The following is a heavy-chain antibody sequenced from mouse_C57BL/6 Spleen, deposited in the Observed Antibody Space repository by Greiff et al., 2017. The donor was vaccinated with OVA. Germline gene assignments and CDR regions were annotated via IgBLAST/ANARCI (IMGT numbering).Heavy chain of an antibody. CDR2: IDPEDGET. V-gene: IGHV14-2*01. J-gene: IGHJ2*02. Sequence: EVQLQQSGAELVKPGASVKLSCTASGFNIKDYYMHWVKQRPEQGLEWIGRIDPEDGETKYAPNFQGKATITADTSSNTAYLQLSSLTSEDTAVYYCSYYYGSSPFGYWGQGTSLTVSS. D-gene: IGHD1-1*01. CDR3: SYYYGSSPFGY. CDR1: GFNIKDYY.